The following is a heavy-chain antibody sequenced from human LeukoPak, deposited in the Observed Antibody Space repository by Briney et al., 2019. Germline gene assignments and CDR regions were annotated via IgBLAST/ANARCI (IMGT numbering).Heavy chain of an antibody. CDR2: LFGNGDGI. J-gene: IGHJ3*01. D-gene: IGHD2-15*01. CDR1: GFQFSLFA. CDR3: ARVQGSIDPFEF. V-gene: IGHV3-23*01. Sequence: GGSLRLSCAASGFQFSLFAMSWVRQAPGKGLEWISGLFGNGDGIAYADSVKGRFAISRDNSKNTLYLQMGSLRVDDTAVYFCARVQGSIDPFEFGGRGTMVTVSS.